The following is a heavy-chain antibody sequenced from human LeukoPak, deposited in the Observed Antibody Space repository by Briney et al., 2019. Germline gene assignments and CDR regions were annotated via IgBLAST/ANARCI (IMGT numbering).Heavy chain of an antibody. CDR3: ARAGSSSPYSDY. D-gene: IGHD6-13*01. Sequence: SETLSLTCTVSGGSISSGSYYWSWIRQPAGKGLEWIGRIYTSGSTNYNPSLKSRVTISVNTSKNQFSLKLSSVTATDTAVYYCARAGSSSPYSDYWGQGTLVTVSS. V-gene: IGHV4-61*02. J-gene: IGHJ4*02. CDR1: GGSISSGSYY. CDR2: IYTSGST.